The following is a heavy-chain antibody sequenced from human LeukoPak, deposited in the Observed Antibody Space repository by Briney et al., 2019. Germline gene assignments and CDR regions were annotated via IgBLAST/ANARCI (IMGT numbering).Heavy chain of an antibody. CDR1: GYTFKDYY. D-gene: IGHD6-19*01. V-gene: IGHV1-2*02. Sequence: EASVKVSCKTSGYTFKDYYIHWVRQAPGQGLEWMGWINPNSGGTNYAQNFQGRVTMTRDTSISTANMELSRLRYDDTAVYYCAKGWGAITVAGTTDYWGQGTLVTVSS. J-gene: IGHJ4*02. CDR2: INPNSGGT. CDR3: AKGWGAITVAGTTDY.